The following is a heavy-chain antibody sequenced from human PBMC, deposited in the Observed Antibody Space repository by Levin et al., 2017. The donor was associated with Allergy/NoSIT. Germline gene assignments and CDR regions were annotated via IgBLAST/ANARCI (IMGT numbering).Heavy chain of an antibody. CDR3: ARDHSWSSDS. CDR1: GFTFSTYP. CDR2: IRGNSDAI. D-gene: IGHD2-8*02. Sequence: PVASVKVSCAASGFTFSTYPMNWVRQAPGKGLEWISYIRGNSDAISYADSVKGRFTISRDNAQNSLYLQMNSLRAADTAVYYCARDHSWSSDSWGQGTLVTVSS. V-gene: IGHV3-48*04. J-gene: IGHJ4*02.